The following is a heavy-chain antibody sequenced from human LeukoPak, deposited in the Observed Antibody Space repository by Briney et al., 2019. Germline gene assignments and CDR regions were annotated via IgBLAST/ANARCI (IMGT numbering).Heavy chain of an antibody. CDR1: GGTFSSYA. J-gene: IGHJ6*02. Sequence: GASVKVSCKASGGTFSSYAISWVRQAPGQGLEWMGGIIPIFGTANYAQKFQGRVTITADESTSTAYMELSSLRSEDTAVYYCARYLLGNYGGNSVGYYYGMDVWGQGTTVTVSS. V-gene: IGHV1-69*13. D-gene: IGHD4-23*01. CDR3: ARYLLGNYGGNSVGYYYGMDV. CDR2: IIPIFGTA.